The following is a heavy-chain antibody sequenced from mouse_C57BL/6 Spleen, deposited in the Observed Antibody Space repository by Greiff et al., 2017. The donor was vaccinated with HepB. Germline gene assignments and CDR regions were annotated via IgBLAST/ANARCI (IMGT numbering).Heavy chain of an antibody. CDR3: AKRGDGYDDGYAMDY. J-gene: IGHJ4*01. Sequence: QVQLKQSGPGLVQPSQSLSITCTVSGFSLTSYGVHWVRQSPGKGLEWLGVIWRGGSTDYNAAFMSRLSITKDNSKRQVFFKMNSLQADDTAIYYCAKRGDGYDDGYAMDYWGQGTSVTVSS. D-gene: IGHD2-2*01. V-gene: IGHV2-5*01. CDR1: GFSLTSYG. CDR2: IWRGGST.